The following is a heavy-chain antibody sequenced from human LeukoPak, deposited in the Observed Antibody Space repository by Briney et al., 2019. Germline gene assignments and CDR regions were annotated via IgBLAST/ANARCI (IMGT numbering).Heavy chain of an antibody. D-gene: IGHD3-3*01. CDR3: ARVGGGAFGAIFGVVIQGSMDV. CDR1: GGSFSSGGSS. V-gene: IGHV4-30-2*01. CDR2: IYQSGST. Sequence: PSETLSLTCTVPGGSFSSGGSSWNWIRQPPGKGLEWIGDIYQSGSTHYNPSLKGRVTISVDTSKNQFSLKLSSVTAADTAVYYCARVGGGAFGAIFGVVIQGSMDVWGKGTTVTVSS. J-gene: IGHJ6*04.